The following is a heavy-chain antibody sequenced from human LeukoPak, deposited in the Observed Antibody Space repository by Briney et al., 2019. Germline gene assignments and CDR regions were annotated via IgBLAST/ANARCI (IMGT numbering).Heavy chain of an antibody. J-gene: IGHJ4*02. CDR2: ITGDGSGA. CDR1: GFTFSSYW. Sequence: PGGSLRLPCAASGFTFSSYWMHWVRQAPGKGLVWVSRITGDGSGANYADSVKGRFTISRDNAKNTLYLQMNGLRAEDTAVYYCARFAVTTAGDYWGQGTLVTVSS. D-gene: IGHD1-1*01. V-gene: IGHV3-74*01. CDR3: ARFAVTTAGDY.